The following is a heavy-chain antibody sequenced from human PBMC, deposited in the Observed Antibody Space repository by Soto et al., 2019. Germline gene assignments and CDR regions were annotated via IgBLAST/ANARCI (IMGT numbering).Heavy chain of an antibody. CDR1: GGSISSYY. D-gene: IGHD6-13*01. CDR2: IYYSGST. V-gene: IGHV4-59*01. J-gene: IGHJ4*02. Sequence: PSETLSLTCTVSGGSISSYYWSWIRQPPGKGLEWIGYIYYSGSTNYNPSLKSRVTISVDTSKNQFSLKLSSVTAADTAVYYCATLAAAEIDYWGQGTLVTVSS. CDR3: ATLAAAEIDY.